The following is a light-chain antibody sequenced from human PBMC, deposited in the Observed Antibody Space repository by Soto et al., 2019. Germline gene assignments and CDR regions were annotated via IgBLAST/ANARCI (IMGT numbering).Light chain of an antibody. V-gene: IGKV3-15*01. CDR2: AAS. CDR1: QSVRSN. J-gene: IGKJ1*01. Sequence: EIVMTQSPATLSVSPGDRATLSCRASQSVRSNLAWYQQKPGQAPMLLIHAASTRATGIPARLSGSGSGTEFTLTISSLQAEDFAVYYCQQYNDWWTFGQGTKVDIK. CDR3: QQYNDWWT.